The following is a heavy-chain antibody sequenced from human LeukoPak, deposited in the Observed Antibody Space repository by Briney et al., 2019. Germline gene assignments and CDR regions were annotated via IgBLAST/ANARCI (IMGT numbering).Heavy chain of an antibody. Sequence: SETLSLTCTVSGYSISSGYYWGWIRQPPGKGLEWIGSIYHSGSTYYNPSLKSRVTISVDTSKNQFSLKLSSVTAADTAVYYCARVCDVVVPAAILRSPQYYYYYYMDVWGKGTTVTVSS. D-gene: IGHD2-2*01. CDR1: GYSISSGYY. CDR2: IYHSGST. CDR3: ARVCDVVVPAAILRSPQYYYYYYMDV. J-gene: IGHJ6*03. V-gene: IGHV4-38-2*02.